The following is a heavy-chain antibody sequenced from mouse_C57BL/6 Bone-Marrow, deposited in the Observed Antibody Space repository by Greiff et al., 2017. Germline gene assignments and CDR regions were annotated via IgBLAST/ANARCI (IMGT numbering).Heavy chain of an antibody. Sequence: EVKLMESGGGLVQPGGSLSLSCAASGFTFTDYYMSWVRQPPGKALEWLGFIRNKANGYTTEYSASVKGRFTISRDNSQSILYLQMNALRAEDRATYYCARSISRYFDVGGTGTTVTVSS. CDR2: IRNKANGYTT. J-gene: IGHJ1*03. CDR1: GFTFTDYY. V-gene: IGHV7-3*01. CDR3: ARSISRYFDV.